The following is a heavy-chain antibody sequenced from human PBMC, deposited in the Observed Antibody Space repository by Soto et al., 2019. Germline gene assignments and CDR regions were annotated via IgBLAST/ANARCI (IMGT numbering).Heavy chain of an antibody. J-gene: IGHJ4*02. Sequence: ASVKVSCKASGYTFTGYYMHWVRQAPGQGLEWMGWINPNSGGTNYAQKFQGWVTMTRDTSISTAYMELSRLRSDDTAVYYCARDWNYYDSSGYPPLPDYWGQGTLVTVSS. CDR1: GYTFTGYY. CDR2: INPNSGGT. CDR3: ARDWNYYDSSGYPPLPDY. D-gene: IGHD3-22*01. V-gene: IGHV1-2*04.